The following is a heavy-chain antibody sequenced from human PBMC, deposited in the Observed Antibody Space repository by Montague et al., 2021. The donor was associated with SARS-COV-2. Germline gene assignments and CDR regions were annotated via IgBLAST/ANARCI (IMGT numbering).Heavy chain of an antibody. CDR3: VRDPAPSGSGTFYDY. V-gene: IGHV4-59*02. J-gene: IGHJ4*02. CDR2: VYYSRSS. D-gene: IGHD1-26*01. Sequence: SETLSLTCTVSGDSVSHDFWTWIRQPPGKGLEWIDYVYYSRSSSXXPSLRCRVSIAVDTSKNQFSLRLSTVTAADTAIYYCVRDPAPSGSGTFYDYWGQGTLVAVSS. CDR1: GDSVSHDF.